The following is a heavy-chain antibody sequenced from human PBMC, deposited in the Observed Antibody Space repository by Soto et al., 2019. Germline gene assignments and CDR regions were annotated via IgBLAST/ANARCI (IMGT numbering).Heavy chain of an antibody. CDR3: ARGEKLLYYYYGMDV. CDR2: INPNSGGT. D-gene: IGHD3-10*01. V-gene: IGHV1-2*02. CDR1: GFTFTGYY. J-gene: IGHJ6*02. Sequence: ASVKVSCKASGFTFTGYYMHWVRQAPGQGLEWMGWINPNSGGTNYAQKFQGRVTMTRDTSISTAYMELSRLRSDDTAVYYCARGEKLLYYYYGMDVWGQGTTVTVSS.